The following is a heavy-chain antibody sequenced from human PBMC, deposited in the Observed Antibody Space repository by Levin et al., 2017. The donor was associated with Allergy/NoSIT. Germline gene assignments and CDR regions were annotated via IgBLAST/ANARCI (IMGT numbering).Heavy chain of an antibody. D-gene: IGHD1-1*01. CDR2: ITGGGFNT. J-gene: IGHJ3*01. V-gene: IGHV3-23*01. CDR1: GFTISEYA. CDR3: AKKQGGTSGFSFDV. Sequence: LSLTCAVSGFTISEYAMAWVRPAPGKGLEWVSVITGGGFNTYYGDSVKGRFTVSRDDSKDTLYLDLNSLRAEDTAVYYCAKKQGGTSGFSFDVWGQGTMVTVSS.